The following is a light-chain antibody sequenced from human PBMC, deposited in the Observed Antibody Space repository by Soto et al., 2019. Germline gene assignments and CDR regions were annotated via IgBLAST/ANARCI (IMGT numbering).Light chain of an antibody. CDR3: QPDCTSPFT. V-gene: IGKV3D-20*01. Sequence: IVLTQSPATLSLSPGDRATLSCGASQGVTNSYLAWYQQKPGLAPMLLIYDASSKDTGTTDRFSGSGCGADFILTISRLEPEDVAAYYCQPDCTSPFTFGQGTKVDIK. J-gene: IGKJ3*01. CDR1: QGVTNSY. CDR2: DAS.